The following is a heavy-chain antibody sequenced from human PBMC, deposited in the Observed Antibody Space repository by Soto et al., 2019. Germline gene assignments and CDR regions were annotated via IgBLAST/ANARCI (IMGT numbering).Heavy chain of an antibody. Sequence: QVQLVQSGAEVKKPGSSVKVSCKASGGTFSSYAISWVRQAPGQGLEWMGGIIPIFDTANYAQKFQGRVKITADKSTSTAYMELSSLRSEDTAVYYCARDGSGSYYPTGSDYWGQGTLVTVSS. V-gene: IGHV1-69*06. CDR1: GGTFSSYA. CDR2: IIPIFDTA. J-gene: IGHJ4*02. CDR3: ARDGSGSYYPTGSDY. D-gene: IGHD3-10*01.